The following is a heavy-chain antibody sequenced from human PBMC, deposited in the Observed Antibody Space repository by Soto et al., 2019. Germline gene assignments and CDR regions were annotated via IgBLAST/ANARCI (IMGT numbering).Heavy chain of an antibody. V-gene: IGHV3-30*04. CDR3: ARDKTSYSSGWCLDY. D-gene: IGHD6-19*01. CDR2: ISYDGSNK. CDR1: GFTFSSYA. Sequence: GGSLRLSCAASGFTFSSYAMHWVRQAPGKGLEWVAVISYDGSNKYYADSVKGRFTISRDNSKNTLYLQMNSLRAEDTAVYYCARDKTSYSSGWCLDYWGQGTLVTVSS. J-gene: IGHJ4*02.